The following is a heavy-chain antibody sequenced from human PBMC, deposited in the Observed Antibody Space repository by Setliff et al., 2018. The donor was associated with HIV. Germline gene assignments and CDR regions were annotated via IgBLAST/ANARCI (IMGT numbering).Heavy chain of an antibody. J-gene: IGHJ4*02. CDR3: ARVMIGYSGYNAFDY. CDR1: GFTFSDYY. CDR2: ITGGSSYT. D-gene: IGHD5-12*01. V-gene: IGHV3-11*05. Sequence: GGSLRLSCAASGFTFSDYYMSWIRQAPGKGLEWVSYITGGSSYTNYADSVKGRFTISRDNAKNSLYLQMNSLRAEDTAVYYCARVMIGYSGYNAFDYWGQGTLVTVSS.